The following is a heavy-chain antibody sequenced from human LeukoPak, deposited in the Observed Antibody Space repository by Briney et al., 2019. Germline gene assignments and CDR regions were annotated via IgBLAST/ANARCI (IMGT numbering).Heavy chain of an antibody. Sequence: GQSLKISCKGSGYSFTTYWIAWVRQMPGRGLEWMGIISPDDSDIRYSPSFQGHVTISADKSISTAYLQWSSLQASDTAMYYCARHEGAGSYYSYWGQGTLVTVSS. CDR2: ISPDDSDI. J-gene: IGHJ4*02. CDR3: ARHEGAGSYYSY. D-gene: IGHD1-26*01. CDR1: GYSFTTYW. V-gene: IGHV5-51*01.